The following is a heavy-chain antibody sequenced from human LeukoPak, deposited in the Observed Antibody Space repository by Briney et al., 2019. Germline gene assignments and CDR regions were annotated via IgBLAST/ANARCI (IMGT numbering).Heavy chain of an antibody. CDR2: IYYSGST. D-gene: IGHD2-15*01. J-gene: IGHJ4*02. CDR1: GGSISSGDYY. CDR3: ARVRRYCSGGSCYDFDY. V-gene: IGHV4-30-4*01. Sequence: TSQTLSLTCTVSGGSISSGDYYWRWIRQPPGKGLEWIGYIYYSGSTYYNPSLKSRVTISVDTSKNQFSLKLSSVTAADTAVYYCARVRRYCSGGSCYDFDYWGQGTLVTVSS.